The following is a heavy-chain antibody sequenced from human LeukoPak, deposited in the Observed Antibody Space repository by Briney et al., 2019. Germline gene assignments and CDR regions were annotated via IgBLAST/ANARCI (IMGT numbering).Heavy chain of an antibody. V-gene: IGHV3-21*01. D-gene: IGHD2-2*01. Sequence: GGSLRLSCAASGFTFSSYSMNWVRQAPGKGLEWVSSISSSSSCIHYADSVTGRVTISRDNAKNSLYLQMNSLRAEDTAVYYCARPTYCSSTSCYFPDAFDIWGQGTMVTVSS. CDR1: GFTFSSYS. J-gene: IGHJ3*02. CDR3: ARPTYCSSTSCYFPDAFDI. CDR2: ISSSSSCI.